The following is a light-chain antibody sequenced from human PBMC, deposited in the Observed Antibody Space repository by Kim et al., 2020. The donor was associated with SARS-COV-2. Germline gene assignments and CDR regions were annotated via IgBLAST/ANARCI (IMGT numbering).Light chain of an antibody. CDR3: GTWDTSLSRV. Sequence: PGEKVTISCSGSSSNNGNNYVSWYQQLPGTAPKLLIYDNEKRPSGIPDRFSGSKSGTSATLGITGLQTGDEADYYCGTWDTSLSRVFGGGTQRTVL. CDR1: SSNNGNNY. CDR2: DNE. J-gene: IGLJ3*02. V-gene: IGLV1-51*01.